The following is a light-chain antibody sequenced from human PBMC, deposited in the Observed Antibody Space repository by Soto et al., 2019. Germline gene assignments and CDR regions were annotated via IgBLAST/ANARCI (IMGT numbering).Light chain of an antibody. Sequence: QCVLTQSPSASASLGASVKLTCTLSSTHSSYAIAWHQQQPEKGPRYLMKLSSDGSHSKGDGIPDRFSGSSSGAERYLTISSLQSEDEADYYCQTWDTGARVVFGGGTQLTVL. J-gene: IGLJ2*01. CDR3: QTWDTGARVV. CDR1: STHSSYA. V-gene: IGLV4-69*01. CDR2: LSSDGSH.